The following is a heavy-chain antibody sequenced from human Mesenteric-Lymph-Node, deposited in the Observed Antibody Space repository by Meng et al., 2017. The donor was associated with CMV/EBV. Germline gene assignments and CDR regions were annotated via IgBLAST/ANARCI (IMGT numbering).Heavy chain of an antibody. D-gene: IGHD3-3*01. Sequence: GSLKISCAVSGFSVTSYFMTCVRQAPGKGLEYVSFIRIDDSTNYAKSVQGRFTISRDNSKNTLYLQMNSLRAEDTAVYYCARAQWYDFWSGYYYYYGMDVWGQGTTVTVSS. CDR3: ARAQWYDFWSGYYYYYGMDV. J-gene: IGHJ6*02. CDR2: IRIDDST. CDR1: GFSVTSYF. V-gene: IGHV3-53*05.